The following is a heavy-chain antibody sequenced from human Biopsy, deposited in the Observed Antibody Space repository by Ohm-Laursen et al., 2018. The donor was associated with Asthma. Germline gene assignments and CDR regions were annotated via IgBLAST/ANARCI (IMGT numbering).Heavy chain of an antibody. D-gene: IGHD3-22*01. CDR2: IHHSGTS. V-gene: IGHV4-31*03. CDR1: GDSITSGGCC. J-gene: IGHJ4*02. CDR3: ARIPRRSGSYFVDY. Sequence: LSLTCTVSGDSITSGGCCWNWIRQHPGKGLEWIGYIHHSGTSYFNPSLKSRVSFSRDTSKNQFSLRLSSVTAADTAMYYCARIPRRSGSYFVDYWGQGTLVTVSS.